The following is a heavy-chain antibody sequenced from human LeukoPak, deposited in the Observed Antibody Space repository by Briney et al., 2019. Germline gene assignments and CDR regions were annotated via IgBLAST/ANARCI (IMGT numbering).Heavy chain of an antibody. CDR1: GFTFSSYW. CDR2: IKQDGSEK. J-gene: IGHJ4*02. D-gene: IGHD3-10*01. CDR3: AREAAYYNSGSRPIDS. V-gene: IGHV3-7*03. Sequence: GGSLRLSCAASGFTFSSYWMSWVRQAPGKGLEWVANIKQDGSEKYYVDSVKGRFTISRDNAKNSLYLQMNSLRAEDTAVYYCAREAAYYNSGSRPIDSWGQGTLVTVSS.